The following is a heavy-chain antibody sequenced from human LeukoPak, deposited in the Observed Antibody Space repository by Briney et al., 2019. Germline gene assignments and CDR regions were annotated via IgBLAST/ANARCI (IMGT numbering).Heavy chain of an antibody. CDR1: GGSISSYY. J-gene: IGHJ2*01. CDR3: ARGGGITMVRGVPTRYWYFDL. Sequence: SETLSLTCTVSGGSISSYYWSWIRQPPGKGLEWIGYIYYSGSTNYNPSLKSRVTISVDTSKNQLSLKLSSVTAADTAVYYCARGGGITMVRGVPTRYWYFDLWGRGTLVTVSS. V-gene: IGHV4-59*01. CDR2: IYYSGST. D-gene: IGHD3-10*01.